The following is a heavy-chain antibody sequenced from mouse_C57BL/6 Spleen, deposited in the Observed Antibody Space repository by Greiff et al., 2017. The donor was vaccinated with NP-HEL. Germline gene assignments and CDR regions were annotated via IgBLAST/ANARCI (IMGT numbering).Heavy chain of an antibody. CDR3: AREYYYGSSYWYFDV. CDR2: INYDGSST. Sequence: VQLKESEGGLVQPGSSMKLSCTASGFTFSDYYMAWVRQVPEKGLEWVANINYDGSSTYYLDSLKSRFIISRDNAKNILYLQMSSLKSEDTATYYCAREYYYGSSYWYFDVWGTGTTVTVSS. D-gene: IGHD1-1*01. J-gene: IGHJ1*03. V-gene: IGHV5-16*01. CDR1: GFTFSDYY.